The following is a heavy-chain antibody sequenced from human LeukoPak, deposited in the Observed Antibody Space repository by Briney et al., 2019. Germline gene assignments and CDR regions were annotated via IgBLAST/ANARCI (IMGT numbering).Heavy chain of an antibody. CDR3: ARSQGLDYFDY. J-gene: IGHJ4*02. CDR2: IYYSGST. V-gene: IGHV4-59*08. CDR1: GGSISSYY. Sequence: SETLSLTCTVSGGSISSYYWSWIRQPPGKGLEWIGYIYYSGSTNYNPSLKSRVTISVDTSKNQFSLKLSSETAADTAVYYCARSQGLDYFDYWGQGTLVTVSS.